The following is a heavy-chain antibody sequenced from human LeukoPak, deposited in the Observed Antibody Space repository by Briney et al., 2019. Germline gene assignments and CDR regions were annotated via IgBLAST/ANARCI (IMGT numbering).Heavy chain of an antibody. CDR3: AAENRGTWFDP. CDR1: GFTFISSV. CDR2: IVVGSGNT. V-gene: IGHV1-58*01. Sequence: SVRVSCTASGFTFISSVVQWARQARGQRPEWIGWIVVGSGNTNYAKEFQERVTITRDMSTSTAYMELSSLSSEDTAVYYCAAENRGTWFDPWGQGTLVTVSS. J-gene: IGHJ5*02.